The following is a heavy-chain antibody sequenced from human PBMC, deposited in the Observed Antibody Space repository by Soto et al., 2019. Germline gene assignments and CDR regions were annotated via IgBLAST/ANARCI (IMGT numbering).Heavy chain of an antibody. CDR3: AKSPGGYYSFDI. Sequence: LARAACGVTVSIYGMPVARQAPGKGLEWVAVISYDGSNKYYADSVKGRFTISRDNSKNTLYLQMNSLRAEDTAVYYSAKSPGGYYSFDIWGQGTMVTVSS. D-gene: IGHD3-3*01. CDR1: GVTVSIYG. CDR2: ISYDGSNK. V-gene: IGHV3-30*18. J-gene: IGHJ3*02.